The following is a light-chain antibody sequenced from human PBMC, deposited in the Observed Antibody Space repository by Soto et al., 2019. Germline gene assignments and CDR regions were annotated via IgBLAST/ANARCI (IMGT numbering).Light chain of an antibody. J-gene: IGKJ1*01. CDR1: QTVPSR. Sequence: EIVMTQSPATLSVSPGEGVTLSCRASQTVPSRIAWYQQKPGQAPSLLIYGASTRATGVPDRFSGSGSGTDFTLTISRLEPEDFAVYYCQQYGSSGTFGQGTNVDIK. CDR3: QQYGSSGT. CDR2: GAS. V-gene: IGKV3-20*01.